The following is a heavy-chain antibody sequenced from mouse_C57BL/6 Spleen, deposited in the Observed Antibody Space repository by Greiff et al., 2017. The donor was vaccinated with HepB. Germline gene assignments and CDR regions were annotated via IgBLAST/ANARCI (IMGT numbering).Heavy chain of an antibody. CDR1: GFSLTSYG. V-gene: IGHV2-4*01. D-gene: IGHD1-1*01. J-gene: IGHJ4*01. CDR2: IWSGGST. CDR3: AKKNYVDYAMDY. Sequence: QVQLQQSGPGLVQPSQSLSITCTVSGFSLTSYGVHWVRQPPGKGLEWLGVIWSGGSTDYNAAFISRLSISKDNSKIQVFFKMNSLQADDTAIYYCAKKNYVDYAMDYWGQGTSVTVSS.